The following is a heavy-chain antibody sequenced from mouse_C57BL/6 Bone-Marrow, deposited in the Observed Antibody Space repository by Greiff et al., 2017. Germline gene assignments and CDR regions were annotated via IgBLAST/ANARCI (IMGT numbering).Heavy chain of an antibody. CDR3: ASGYDYDYAMDY. D-gene: IGHD2-4*01. CDR2: INPNYGTT. V-gene: IGHV1-39*01. Sequence: VHVKQSGPELVKPGASVKISCKASGYSFTDYNMNWVKQSNGKSLEWIGVINPNYGTTSYNKKFKGKATLTVDQSSSTAYMQLNSLTSEDSAVYDCASGYDYDYAMDYWGQGTSVTVSS. J-gene: IGHJ4*01. CDR1: GYSFTDYN.